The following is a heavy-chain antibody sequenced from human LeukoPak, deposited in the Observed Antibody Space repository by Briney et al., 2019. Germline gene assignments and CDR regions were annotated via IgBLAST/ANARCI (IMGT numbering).Heavy chain of an antibody. CDR2: INHSGST. V-gene: IGHV4-34*01. D-gene: IGHD3-10*01. J-gene: IGHJ6*02. CDR1: GGSFSGYY. CDR3: ARVNGSGNLRRYYYGMDV. Sequence: SETQSLTCAVYGGSFSGYYWSWIRQPPGKGLEWIGEINHSGSTNYNPSLKSRVTISIDTSKNQFSLKLSSVTAADMAVYYCARVNGSGNLRRYYYGMDVWGQGTTVTVSS.